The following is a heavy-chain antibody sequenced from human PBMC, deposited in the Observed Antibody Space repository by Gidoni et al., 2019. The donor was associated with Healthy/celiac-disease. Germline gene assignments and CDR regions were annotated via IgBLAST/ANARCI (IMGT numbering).Heavy chain of an antibody. Sequence: QVQLQPRGAGLLKPSETLSLTCSAYGGSFSGYYWSWIRPPPGKGLEWIGEINHSGSTNYNPSLKRRVTISVDTSKNQFSLKLSSVTAADTAVYYCARGLYGSGRPRFFDPWGQGTLVTVSS. V-gene: IGHV4-34*01. J-gene: IGHJ5*02. D-gene: IGHD3-10*01. CDR3: ARGLYGSGRPRFFDP. CDR2: INHSGST. CDR1: GGSFSGYY.